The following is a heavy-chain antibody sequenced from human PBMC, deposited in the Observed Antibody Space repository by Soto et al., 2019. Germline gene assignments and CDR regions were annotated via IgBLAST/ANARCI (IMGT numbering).Heavy chain of an antibody. CDR1: GGSMSRYC. D-gene: IGHD1-1*01. CDR3: ARDLTISSTDGPLDP. Sequence: SETLSLTCTVSGGSMSRYCWTWIRQPPGKGLEWIGNIHYTGSTNYNPSLKSRVTILLGTSTSQFSLKVSSVTAADTAVYYCARDLTISSTDGPLDPWGHGTLVTVSS. CDR2: IHYTGST. J-gene: IGHJ5*02. V-gene: IGHV4-59*01.